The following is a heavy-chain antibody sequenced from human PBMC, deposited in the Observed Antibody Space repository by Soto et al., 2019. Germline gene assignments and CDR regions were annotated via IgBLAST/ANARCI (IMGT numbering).Heavy chain of an antibody. D-gene: IGHD3-10*01. V-gene: IGHV3-7*01. CDR2: IKQDGSEK. CDR1: GFTVSSYW. CDR3: AREEGVTAYFDY. J-gene: IGHJ4*02. Sequence: PWGSLRLSCAASGFTVSSYWMSWVRQAPGKGLEWVANIKQDGSEKYYVDSVKGRFTISRDNAKNSLYLQMNSLRAEDTDVYYSAREEGVTAYFDYWGQRTLVTVSS.